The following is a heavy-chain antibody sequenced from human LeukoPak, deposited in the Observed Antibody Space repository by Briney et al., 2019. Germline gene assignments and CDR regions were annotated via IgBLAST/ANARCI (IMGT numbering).Heavy chain of an antibody. D-gene: IGHD6-13*01. J-gene: IGHJ6*02. CDR2: IYYTGSS. CDR1: GGXISYSSYY. V-gene: IGHV4-39*07. CDR3: ARLPGIAAAHLFYYGMDV. Sequence: PSETLSLTCTVSGGXISYSSYYWGWIRQPPGKGLEWIGSIYYTGSSYYNPSLKSRVTISVDTSQNQFSLKLSSVTAADTAVYYCARLPGIAAAHLFYYGMDVWGQGTAVTVSS.